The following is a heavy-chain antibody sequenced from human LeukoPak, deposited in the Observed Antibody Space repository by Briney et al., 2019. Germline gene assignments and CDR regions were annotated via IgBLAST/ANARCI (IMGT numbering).Heavy chain of an antibody. CDR1: GGSFSGYY. CDR2: INHSGST. V-gene: IGHV4-34*01. Sequence: PSETLSLTCAVYGGSFSGYYWSWIRQPPGKGLEWIGEINHSGSTNYNPSLKSRVTISVDTSKNQFSLKLSSVTAADTAVYYCARLIRNRPRGPFVYWGQGTLVTVSS. J-gene: IGHJ4*02. D-gene: IGHD3-10*01. CDR3: ARLIRNRPRGPFVY.